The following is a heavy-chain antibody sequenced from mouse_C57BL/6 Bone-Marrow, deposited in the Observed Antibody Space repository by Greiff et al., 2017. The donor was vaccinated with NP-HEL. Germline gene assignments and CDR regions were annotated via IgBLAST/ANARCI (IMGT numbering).Heavy chain of an antibody. CDR2: IWRGGST. V-gene: IGHV2-5*01. CDR3: AIPIYYGYDGFAY. D-gene: IGHD2-2*01. J-gene: IGHJ3*01. Sequence: QVQLKESGPGLVQPSQSLSITCTVSGFSLTSYGVHWVRQSPGKGLEWLGVIWRGGSTAYNAAFMSRLSITKDNSKSQVFFKMNSLQADDTAIYYRAIPIYYGYDGFAYWGQGTLVTVSA. CDR1: GFSLTSYG.